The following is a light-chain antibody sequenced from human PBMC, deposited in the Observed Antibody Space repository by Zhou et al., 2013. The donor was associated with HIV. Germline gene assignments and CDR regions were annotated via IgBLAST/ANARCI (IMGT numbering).Light chain of an antibody. V-gene: IGKV1-39*01. CDR3: QQSYSKSCS. CDR1: QSIDNY. J-gene: IGKJ2*04. CDR2: GAS. Sequence: DIQMTQSPSSLSAYVGDRVSITCRASQSIDNYLNWYQQKPGKAPKVLIYGASTLQSGVPSRFSGSGYGTDFTLTINSLQPEDFATYYCQQSYSKSCSFGQGTKLEIK.